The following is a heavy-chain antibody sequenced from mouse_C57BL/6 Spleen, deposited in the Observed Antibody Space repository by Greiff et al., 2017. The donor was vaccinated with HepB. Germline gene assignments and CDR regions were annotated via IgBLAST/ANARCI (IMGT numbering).Heavy chain of an antibody. Sequence: QVQLQQSGAELVRPGSSVKLSCKASGYTFTSYWMHWVKQRPIQGLEWIGNIDPSDSETHYNQKFKDKATLTVDKSSSTAYMQLSSLTSEDSAVYYCARPYSKGWYFDVWGTGTTVTVSS. CDR1: GYTFTSYW. CDR2: IDPSDSET. V-gene: IGHV1-52*01. J-gene: IGHJ1*03. D-gene: IGHD2-5*01. CDR3: ARPYSKGWYFDV.